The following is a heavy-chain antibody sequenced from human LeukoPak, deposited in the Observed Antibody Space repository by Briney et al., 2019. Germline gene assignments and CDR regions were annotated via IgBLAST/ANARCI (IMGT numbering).Heavy chain of an antibody. CDR1: GFTLCCYW. V-gene: IGHV3-7*01. Sequence: GGSLRLFWGASGFTLCCYWISWVRQASGKGAEWGANIKQDGSEKYYVDSVKGRFTISRDNAKNSLYLQMNSLRAEDTAVYYCAREKGSSSWYESKIFDYWGQGTLVTVSS. J-gene: IGHJ4*02. CDR2: IKQDGSEK. CDR3: AREKGSSSWYESKIFDY. D-gene: IGHD6-13*01.